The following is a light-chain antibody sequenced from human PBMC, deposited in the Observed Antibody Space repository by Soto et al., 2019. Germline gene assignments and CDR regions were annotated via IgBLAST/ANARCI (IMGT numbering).Light chain of an antibody. CDR3: QQSYSTPPLT. CDR1: QSISSY. Sequence: DIQMTQSPSSLSASVGDRVTITCRASQSISSYLNWYQQKPGKAPKLLIYAASSLQSGVPSRFSGSGSRKDFTLTISSLQPEDIATYYCQQSYSTPPLTVGGGTKVEIK. V-gene: IGKV1-39*01. CDR2: AAS. J-gene: IGKJ4*01.